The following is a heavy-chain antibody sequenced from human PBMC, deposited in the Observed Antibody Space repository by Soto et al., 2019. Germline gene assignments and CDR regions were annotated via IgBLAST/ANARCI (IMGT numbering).Heavy chain of an antibody. CDR2: VSWNGSRT. V-gene: IGHV3-35*01. D-gene: IGHD3-3*01. CDR3: VRRYYDFWSGPRGGYYYYGMDV. J-gene: IGHJ6*02. Sequence: GGSLRLSCAASGFTFSSSDMNWVHQAPGKGLEWVSGVSWNGSRTHYADSVKGRFIISRDNSRNTLYLQTNSLRAEDTAVYYCVRRYYDFWSGPRGGYYYYGMDVWGQGTTVTVSS. CDR1: GFTFSSSD.